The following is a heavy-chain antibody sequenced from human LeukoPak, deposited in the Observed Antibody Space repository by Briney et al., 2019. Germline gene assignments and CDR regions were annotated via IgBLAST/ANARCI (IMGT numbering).Heavy chain of an antibody. CDR3: ASKQWVEYYFDT. CDR1: VGSIISGSYY. J-gene: IGHJ4*02. V-gene: IGHV4-61*02. CDR2: SYTSGIT. Sequence: SGTLSLTPTVSVGSIISGSYYWSWIRQPAGGGLERLGRSYTSGITNYNPSLKTQVTTSADTNKYQFPLKLSSVTAADTAVYYCASKQWVEYYFDTWRQGTLVTVSS. D-gene: IGHD6-19*01.